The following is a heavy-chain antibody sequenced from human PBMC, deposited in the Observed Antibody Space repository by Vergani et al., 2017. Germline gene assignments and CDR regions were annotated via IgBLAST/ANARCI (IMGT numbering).Heavy chain of an antibody. CDR3: ARDAYYYDSSGYHDAFDI. V-gene: IGHV4-31*03. CDR1: GGSISSGGYY. CDR2: IYYSGST. D-gene: IGHD3-22*01. Sequence: QVQLQESGPGLVKPSQTLSLTCTVSGGSISSGGYYWSWIRQHPGKGLEWIGYIYYSGSTYYNPALKSRVTISVDTSKNQFSLKLSSVTAADTAVYYCARDAYYYDSSGYHDAFDIWGQGTMVTVSS. J-gene: IGHJ3*02.